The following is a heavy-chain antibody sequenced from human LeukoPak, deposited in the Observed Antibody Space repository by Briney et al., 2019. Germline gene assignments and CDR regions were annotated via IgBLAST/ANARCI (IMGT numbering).Heavy chain of an antibody. CDR3: ARGGSWNYDPMDN. Sequence: GGSLRLSCAASGFTFRSHWMHWVRQAPGQGLVWVSRINNDGSSTKYADSVKGRFTISRDNAKNTLYLQMNSLRGEDTAVYYCARGGSWNYDPMDNWGQGTLVTVSS. J-gene: IGHJ4*02. V-gene: IGHV3-74*03. CDR1: GFTFRSHW. CDR2: INNDGSST. D-gene: IGHD1-7*01.